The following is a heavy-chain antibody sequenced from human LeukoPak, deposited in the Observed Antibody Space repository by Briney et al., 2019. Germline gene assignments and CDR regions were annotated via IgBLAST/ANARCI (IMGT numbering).Heavy chain of an antibody. CDR2: INSDGSST. CDR1: GFTFSSYW. D-gene: IGHD3-22*01. Sequence: PGGSLRLSCAASGFTFSSYWMHWVRQAPGKGLVWVSRINSDGSSTSYADSVKGRFTISRYNAKNTLYLHMNSLRAEDTAVYYCVRAMIVVVIHDWGQGTLVTVSS. CDR3: VRAMIVVVIHD. V-gene: IGHV3-74*01. J-gene: IGHJ4*02.